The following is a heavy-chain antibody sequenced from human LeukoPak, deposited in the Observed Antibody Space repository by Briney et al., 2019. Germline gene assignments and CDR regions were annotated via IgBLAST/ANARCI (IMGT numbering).Heavy chain of an antibody. J-gene: IGHJ5*02. CDR1: GGSISNYY. CDR3: ARGRGYCSGGSCYGNWFDP. Sequence: PSETLSLTCTVSGGSISNYYWSWIRQPPGKGLEWIGFIYYSGSTTYNPSLKSRATISVDTSKNQFSLKLSSVTAADTAVYYCARGRGYCSGGSCYGNWFDPWGQGTLVTVSS. V-gene: IGHV4-59*12. D-gene: IGHD2-15*01. CDR2: IYYSGST.